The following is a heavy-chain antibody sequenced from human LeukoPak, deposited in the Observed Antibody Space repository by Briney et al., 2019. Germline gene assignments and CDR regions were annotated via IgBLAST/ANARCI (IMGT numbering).Heavy chain of an antibody. CDR3: ARLSKGRYFDYIFDY. D-gene: IGHD3-9*01. CDR2: IYYTGST. J-gene: IGHJ4*02. CDR1: GGSVRSTEFY. Sequence: SETLSLTCTVSGGSVRSTEFYWGWIRHPPGKGLQWIGNIYYTGSTYYNPSLNSRVTMSVDTSQNQISLKMTSVTAADTAVYYCARLSKGRYFDYIFDYWGQGTLVTVSS. V-gene: IGHV4-39*01.